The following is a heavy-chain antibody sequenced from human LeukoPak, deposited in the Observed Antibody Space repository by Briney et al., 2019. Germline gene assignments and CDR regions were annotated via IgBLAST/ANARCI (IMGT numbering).Heavy chain of an antibody. V-gene: IGHV1-46*01. D-gene: IGHD6-19*01. Sequence: ASVKVSCKASEYTFTSYYIHWVRQAPGQGLEWMGIVIPSGGSTTYAQTFQSRVTMTRDTSTRTVYMELSSLRSEDTAVYYCARVVTDSSGWYHFDYWGQGTLVTVSS. CDR3: ARVVTDSSGWYHFDY. J-gene: IGHJ4*02. CDR1: EYTFTSYY. CDR2: VIPSGGST.